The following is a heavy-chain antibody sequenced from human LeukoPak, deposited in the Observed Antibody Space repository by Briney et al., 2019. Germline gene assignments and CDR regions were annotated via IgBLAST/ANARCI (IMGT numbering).Heavy chain of an antibody. CDR3: ARGLGWLYYYCYMDV. D-gene: IGHD5-12*01. J-gene: IGHJ6*03. Sequence: GASVKVSCKASGYTFTSHDINWVRQATGQGLEWMGWMNPNSGSTGYAQQFQGRVTLTRNTSISTAYMELSSLRSEDTAVYFCARGLGWLYYYCYMDVWGKGTTVTVSS. V-gene: IGHV1-8*03. CDR2: MNPNSGST. CDR1: GYTFTSHD.